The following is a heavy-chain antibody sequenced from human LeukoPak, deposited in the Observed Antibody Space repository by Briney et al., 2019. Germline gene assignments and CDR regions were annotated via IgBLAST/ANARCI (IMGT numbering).Heavy chain of an antibody. J-gene: IGHJ4*02. CDR1: GYTFTSYC. Sequence: ASVKVSCKASGYTFTSYCMHWVRQAPGQGLEWMGIINPSGGSTSYAQKFQGRVTMTRDTSTSTVYMELSSLRSEDTAVYYCARVYGSGSYCSDFDYWGQGTLVTVSS. CDR2: INPSGGST. CDR3: ARVYGSGSYCSDFDY. V-gene: IGHV1-46*01. D-gene: IGHD3-10*01.